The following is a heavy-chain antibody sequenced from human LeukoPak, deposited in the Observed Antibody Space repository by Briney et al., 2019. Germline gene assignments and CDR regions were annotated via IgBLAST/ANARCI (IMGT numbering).Heavy chain of an antibody. CDR2: INQDGGEI. J-gene: IGHJ4*02. CDR1: GFTFSSSW. Sequence: PGGSLRLSCAASGFTFSSSWMTWVRQAPGKGLEWVASINQDGGEIHYVDSVKGRFTISRDNSKNTLYLEMNSLRAEDTAVYYCAKDIGSYYDYWGQGILVTVSS. D-gene: IGHD3-10*01. V-gene: IGHV3-7*01. CDR3: AKDIGSYYDY.